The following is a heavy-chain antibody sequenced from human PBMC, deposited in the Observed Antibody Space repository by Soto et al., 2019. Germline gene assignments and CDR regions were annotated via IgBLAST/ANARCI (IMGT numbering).Heavy chain of an antibody. CDR2: ISAYNGNT. J-gene: IGHJ4*02. Sequence: QVPLVQSGAEVKKPGASVKVSCKASGYTFSSYGISWVRQAPGQGLEWMGWISAYNGNTNYAQKLQGRVTMTTDTATSTAYMELRSLRSDDTAVYYCARGPKSPMVRGPLGYWGQGTLVTVSS. V-gene: IGHV1-18*01. CDR1: GYTFSSYG. D-gene: IGHD3-10*01. CDR3: ARGPKSPMVRGPLGY.